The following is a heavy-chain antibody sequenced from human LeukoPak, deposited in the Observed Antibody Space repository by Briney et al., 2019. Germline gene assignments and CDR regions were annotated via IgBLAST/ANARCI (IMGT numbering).Heavy chain of an antibody. J-gene: IGHJ6*02. CDR1: GGSISGYY. D-gene: IGHD3-22*01. Sequence: SETLSLTCTVSGGSISGYYWSWIRQPPGKGLEWIGYIYYSGSTNYNPSLKSRVTISVDTSKNQFSLKLSSVTAADTAVYYCARASSSGYYSDWYYYYGMDVWGQGTTVTVSS. V-gene: IGHV4-59*01. CDR3: ARASSSGYYSDWYYYYGMDV. CDR2: IYYSGST.